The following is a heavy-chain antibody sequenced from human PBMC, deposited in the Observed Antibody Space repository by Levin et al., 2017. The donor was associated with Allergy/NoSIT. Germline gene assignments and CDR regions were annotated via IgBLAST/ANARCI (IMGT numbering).Heavy chain of an antibody. Sequence: GGSLRLSCAATGFAFSDYALHWVRQAPGKGLEWVAVISYNGDNKNYADSVKGRFTISRNNSRNTVYLQMNSLRAEDTAVYYCARDYVAVGYMDVWAKGPRSPSP. CDR2: ISYNGDNK. V-gene: IGHV3-30-3*01. J-gene: IGHJ6*03. CDR1: GFAFSDYA. CDR3: ARDYVAVGYMDV. D-gene: IGHD6-19*01.